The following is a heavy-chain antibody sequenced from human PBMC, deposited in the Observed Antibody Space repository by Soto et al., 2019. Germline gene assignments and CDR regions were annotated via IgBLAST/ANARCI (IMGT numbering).Heavy chain of an antibody. V-gene: IGHV4-30-4*01. CDR2: IKNSGNP. CDR1: GGSISTGDHY. J-gene: IGHJ4*02. D-gene: IGHD5-18*01. CDR3: ARGRGFGYGIDY. Sequence: QVQLQESGPGLVKPSQTLSLTCTVSGGSISTGDHYWSWIRQPPWKGPEWIGHIKNSGNPYYSPSLKSRATVSGDTSRNQYSLKLISVTAADTAVYFCARGRGFGYGIDYWGQGNLVSVSS.